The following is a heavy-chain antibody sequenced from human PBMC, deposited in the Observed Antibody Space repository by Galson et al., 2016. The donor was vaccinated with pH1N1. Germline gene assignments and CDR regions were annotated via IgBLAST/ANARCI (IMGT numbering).Heavy chain of an antibody. V-gene: IGHV3-23*01. D-gene: IGHD3-16*01. J-gene: IGHJ5*02. CDR2: ISPRGDIL. CDR3: AKDDDGGAFMA. Sequence: SLRLSCAASGFTFWSHGMNWVRQAPGKGLEWVSGISPRGDILYYADSGKGRFTISRDNSKNTVSLQMNSLRVEDTALYYCAKDDDGGAFMAWGQGTRITVSS. CDR1: GFTFWSHG.